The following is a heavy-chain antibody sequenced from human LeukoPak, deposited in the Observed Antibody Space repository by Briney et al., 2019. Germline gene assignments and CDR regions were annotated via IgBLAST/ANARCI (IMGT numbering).Heavy chain of an antibody. D-gene: IGHD1-26*01. CDR3: ARGEWDLRD. CDR1: GFMFADHG. Sequence: GGSLRLSCAASGFMFADHGMTWVRQVPGKGLEWVSGIRNGGSTGYVDSVKGRFTISRDNAKNVLFLQMNNLRPEDTAFYYCARGEWDLRDWGQGTLVIVSS. J-gene: IGHJ4*02. CDR2: IRNGGST. V-gene: IGHV3-20*04.